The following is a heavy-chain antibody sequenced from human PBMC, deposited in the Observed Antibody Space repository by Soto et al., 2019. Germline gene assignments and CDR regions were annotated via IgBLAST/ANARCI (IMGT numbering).Heavy chain of an antibody. Sequence: SETLSLTCTVSGGSISNYYCNWIRQPAGKGLEWIGRIDTSGSTNYNPSLKSRVTMSVDTSKQEFSLKLSSVTAADTALYYCARGGQDFWSGPFDYWGQGALVTVSS. CDR2: IDTSGST. CDR1: GGSISNYY. CDR3: ARGGQDFWSGPFDY. V-gene: IGHV4-4*07. J-gene: IGHJ4*02. D-gene: IGHD3-3*01.